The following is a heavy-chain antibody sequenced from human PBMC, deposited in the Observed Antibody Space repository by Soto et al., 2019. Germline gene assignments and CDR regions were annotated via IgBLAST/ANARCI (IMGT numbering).Heavy chain of an antibody. CDR3: AHRLSGFNWNGGYFDY. Sequence: QITLKESGPTRVKPTQTLTLTCTFSGFSLTSRPMGVGWLRQPPGKALEWLVFIYWDDDKRYSPSLKNRLTITKDTSGKQVVPTMTNMDPLDTATYYCAHRLSGFNWNGGYFDYWGQGALVTVSS. CDR1: GFSLTSRPMG. J-gene: IGHJ4*02. D-gene: IGHD1-1*01. CDR2: IYWDDDK. V-gene: IGHV2-5*02.